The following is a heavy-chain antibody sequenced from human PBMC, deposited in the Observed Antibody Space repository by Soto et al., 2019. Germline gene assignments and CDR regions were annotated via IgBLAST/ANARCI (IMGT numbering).Heavy chain of an antibody. CDR1: GFTFTSSA. CDR3: AAVTMVRGVIITFYY. CDR2: IVVGSGNT. J-gene: IGHJ4*02. V-gene: IGHV1-58*02. D-gene: IGHD3-10*01. Sequence: SVKVSCKASGFTFTSSAMQWVRQARGQRLEWIGWIVVGSGNTNYAQKFQERVTITRDMSTSTAYMELSSLRSEDTAVYYCAAVTMVRGVIITFYYWGQGTLVTVSS.